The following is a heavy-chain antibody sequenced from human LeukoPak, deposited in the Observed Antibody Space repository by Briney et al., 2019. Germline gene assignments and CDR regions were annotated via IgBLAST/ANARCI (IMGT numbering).Heavy chain of an antibody. CDR1: GFTFSSHG. V-gene: IGHV3-30*02. CDR3: ARDPYSGSYGNYYYYFMDV. D-gene: IGHD1-26*01. Sequence: GGSLRLSCAASGFTFSSHGMHWVRQAPGKGLEWVAFIRYDGSNKYYADSVKGRFTISRDNSKNTLYVQMNSLRAEDTAVYYCARDPYSGSYGNYYYYFMDVWGKGTTVTISS. J-gene: IGHJ6*03. CDR2: IRYDGSNK.